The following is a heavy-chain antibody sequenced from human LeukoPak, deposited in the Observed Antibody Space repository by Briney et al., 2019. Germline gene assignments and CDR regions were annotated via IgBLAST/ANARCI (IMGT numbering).Heavy chain of an antibody. CDR1: GYTFTGYY. D-gene: IGHD2-2*01. CDR3: ARVVPAAAPPAFDI. V-gene: IGHV1-2*02. CDR2: INPNSGGT. Sequence: ASVKVSCKASGYTFTGYYMHRVRQAPGQGLEWMGWINPNSGGTNYAQKFQGRVTMTRDTSISTAYMELSRLRSDDTAVYYCARVVPAAAPPAFDIWGQGTMVTVSS. J-gene: IGHJ3*02.